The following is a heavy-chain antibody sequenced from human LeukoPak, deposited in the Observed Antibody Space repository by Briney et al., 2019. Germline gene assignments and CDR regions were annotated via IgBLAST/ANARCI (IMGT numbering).Heavy chain of an antibody. D-gene: IGHD3-3*01. CDR2: IKQDGSEK. CDR1: GFTFSSYW. Sequence: GGSLRPSCAASGFTFSSYWMSWVRQAPGKGLEWVANIKQDGSEKYYVDSVKGRFTISRDNAKNSLYLQMNSLRAEDTAVYYCARGGGFYDFWSGYLLNWFDPWGQGTLVTVSS. J-gene: IGHJ5*02. CDR3: ARGGGFYDFWSGYLLNWFDP. V-gene: IGHV3-7*01.